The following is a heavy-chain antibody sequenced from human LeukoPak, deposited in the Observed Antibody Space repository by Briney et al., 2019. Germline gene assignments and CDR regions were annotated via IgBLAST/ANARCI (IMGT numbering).Heavy chain of an antibody. J-gene: IGHJ4*02. V-gene: IGHV3-23*01. CDR1: GFTFSSYA. CDR3: AKGQSLTGFDY. Sequence: GGSLRLSCAASGFTFSSYAMSWVRQAPGKGLEWVSAISGSGGSTYYADSVKGRFTTSRDNSKNTLYLQMNNLRAEDTAVYYCAKGQSLTGFDYWGQGTLVTVSS. CDR2: ISGSGGST.